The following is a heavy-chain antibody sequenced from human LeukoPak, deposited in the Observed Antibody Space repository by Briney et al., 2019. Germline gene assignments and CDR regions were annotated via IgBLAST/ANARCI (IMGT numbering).Heavy chain of an antibody. CDR3: ATYSGYGDYYYMDV. V-gene: IGHV4-39*07. CDR2: IYYSGST. Sequence: SETLSLTCTVSGGSISSSSYYWGWIRQPPGKGLEWIGSIYYSGSTYYNPPLKSRVTISVDTSKNQFSLKLSSVTAADTAVYYCATYSGYGDYYYMDVWGKGTTVTVSS. CDR1: GGSISSSSYY. D-gene: IGHD5-12*01. J-gene: IGHJ6*03.